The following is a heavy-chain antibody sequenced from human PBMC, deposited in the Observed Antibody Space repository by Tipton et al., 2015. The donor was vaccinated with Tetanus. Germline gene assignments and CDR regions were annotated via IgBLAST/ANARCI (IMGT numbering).Heavy chain of an antibody. Sequence: TLSLTCTVSGASFSSGDYYWSWIRKPPGKGLEWIGYVYYSGSTNYNPSLKSRVTISVDTSKNQFSLNLSSVTAADTAVYYCARSGYYSRAYYHYRMDVWGQGTTVSVSS. V-gene: IGHV4-61*08. J-gene: IGHJ6*02. CDR1: GASFSSGDYY. CDR2: VYYSGST. D-gene: IGHD3-22*01. CDR3: ARSGYYSRAYYHYRMDV.